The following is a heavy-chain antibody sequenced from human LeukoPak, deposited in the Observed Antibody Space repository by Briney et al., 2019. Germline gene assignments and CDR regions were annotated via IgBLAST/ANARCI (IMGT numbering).Heavy chain of an antibody. CDR2: FDLEDGET. V-gene: IGHV1-24*01. D-gene: IGHD5-24*01. J-gene: IGHJ4*02. CDR1: GYTLSELS. Sequence: ASVKVSCKVSGYTLSELSMHWVRQAPGKGLEWMGGFDLEDGETIYVQKFQGRVTMTEDTSTDTAYMELSSLRSDDTAVYFCAAGEVGQLFDYWGQGTLVTVYS. CDR3: AAGEVGQLFDY.